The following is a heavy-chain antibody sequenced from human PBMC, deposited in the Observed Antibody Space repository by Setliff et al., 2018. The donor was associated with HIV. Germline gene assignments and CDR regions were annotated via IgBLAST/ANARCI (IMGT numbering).Heavy chain of an antibody. J-gene: IGHJ4*02. CDR3: ARGGVYYYDSSGWSMDY. D-gene: IGHD3-22*01. CDR1: GGTFSSYA. Sequence: ASVKVSCKASGGTFSSYAISWVRQAPGQGLDWMGGIIPVFGTTNYAQKFQGRVTITADESTSTAYMELSSLRSEDTAVYYCARGGVYYYDSSGWSMDYWGQGTLGTVSS. CDR2: IIPVFGTT. V-gene: IGHV1-69*13.